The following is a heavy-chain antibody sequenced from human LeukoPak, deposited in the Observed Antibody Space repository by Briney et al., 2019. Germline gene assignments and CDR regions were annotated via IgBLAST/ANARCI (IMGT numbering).Heavy chain of an antibody. V-gene: IGHV3-23*01. J-gene: IGHJ4*02. CDR2: ITSSGDAT. CDR1: GFTFSSYA. Sequence: GGSLRLSCAASGFTFSSYAMNWVRQAPGKGLEWVSSITSSGDATYYADSVKGRFTISRDNSKNTVYLQMNSLRAEDTAVYYCAKASGYGYGKYFFDSWGQGALVTVSS. CDR3: AKASGYGYGKYFFDS. D-gene: IGHD5-18*01.